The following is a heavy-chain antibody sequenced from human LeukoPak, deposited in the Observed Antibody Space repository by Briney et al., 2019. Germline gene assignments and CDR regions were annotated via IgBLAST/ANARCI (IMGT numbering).Heavy chain of an antibody. D-gene: IGHD4-17*01. CDR3: AKGERDLDYGDHGGDY. CDR2: ISGSGGVT. V-gene: IGHV3-23*01. J-gene: IGHJ4*02. Sequence: GGSLRLSCAASGFTFSNYAMSWVRQAPGKGLEWVSAISGSGGVTYYADSVKGRFTISRDNSKNTLFLQMNSLRAEDTAVYYCAKGERDLDYGDHGGDYWGQGTLVTVSS. CDR1: GFTFSNYA.